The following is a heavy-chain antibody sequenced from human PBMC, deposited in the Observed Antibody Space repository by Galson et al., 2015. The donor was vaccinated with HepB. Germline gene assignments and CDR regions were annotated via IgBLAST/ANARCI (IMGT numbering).Heavy chain of an antibody. Sequence: SVKVSCKASGYTFTLYGVTWVRQAPGQGLEWLGWISDYNGDTHYAQNVQGRVTMTTDTSMSTTYMELRSLRSDDTAVYYCARARYSTSPPDFWGQGTLVTVSS. V-gene: IGHV1-18*01. CDR2: ISDYNGDT. D-gene: IGHD2/OR15-2a*01. J-gene: IGHJ4*02. CDR3: ARARYSTSPPDF. CDR1: GYTFTLYG.